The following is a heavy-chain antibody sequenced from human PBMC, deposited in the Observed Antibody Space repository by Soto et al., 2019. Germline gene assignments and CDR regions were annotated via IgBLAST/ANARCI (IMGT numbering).Heavy chain of an antibody. J-gene: IGHJ4*02. V-gene: IGHV3-64D*06. CDR3: VKPPAYYYDSSAYIPV. D-gene: IGHD3-22*01. CDR1: GCTFSTYS. CDR2: IGSDGGSA. Sequence: GGSLRLSCSASGCTFSTYSIYWVRQAPGQGLEYVSDIGSDGGSAYYADSGKGRFTTSRYNTRNTLNLRMTFARAEDTAIYDCVKPPAYYYDSSAYIPVWGQGTLVTVSS.